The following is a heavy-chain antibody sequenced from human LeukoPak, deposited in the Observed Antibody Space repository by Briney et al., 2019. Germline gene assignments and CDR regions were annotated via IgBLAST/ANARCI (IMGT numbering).Heavy chain of an antibody. D-gene: IGHD1-1*01. CDR2: INPNSGGT. Sequence: ASVEVSCKASGYTFTGYYMHWVRQAPGQGLEWMGWINPNSGGTNYAQKFQGRVTMTRDTSISTAYMELSRLRSDDTAVYYCARSTRYNWNDDYWGQGTQVTVSS. J-gene: IGHJ4*02. CDR3: ARSTRYNWNDDY. CDR1: GYTFTGYY. V-gene: IGHV1-2*02.